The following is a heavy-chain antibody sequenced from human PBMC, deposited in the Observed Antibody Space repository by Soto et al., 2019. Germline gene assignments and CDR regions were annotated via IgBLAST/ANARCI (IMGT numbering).Heavy chain of an antibody. V-gene: IGHV1-3*01. CDR2: INAGNGNT. D-gene: IGHD3-3*01. Sequence: QVQLVQSGAEVKKPGASVKVSCKASGYTFTSYAMHWVRQAPGQRREWMGWINAGNGNTKYSQKFQGRVTITRDTSASTAYMEVSSLRSEDTALYYCARDTPRTLRFLEWFMDYWGQGTLVTVSS. CDR3: ARDTPRTLRFLEWFMDY. J-gene: IGHJ4*02. CDR1: GYTFTSYA.